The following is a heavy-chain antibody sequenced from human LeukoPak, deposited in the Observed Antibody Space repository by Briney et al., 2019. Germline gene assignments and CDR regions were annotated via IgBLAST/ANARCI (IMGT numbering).Heavy chain of an antibody. V-gene: IGHV3-74*01. CDR2: ISSDGSNT. Sequence: GGSLRLSFAVSGFTFNSYWMDWVRQAPGKGLVWVSRISSDGSNTAYADSVKGRFTISRDNAKNTLYLQMSSLRAEDTAVYYCAKRGDGGAWFDYWGQGALVIVSS. J-gene: IGHJ5*01. D-gene: IGHD5-24*01. CDR3: AKRGDGGAWFDY. CDR1: GFTFNSYW.